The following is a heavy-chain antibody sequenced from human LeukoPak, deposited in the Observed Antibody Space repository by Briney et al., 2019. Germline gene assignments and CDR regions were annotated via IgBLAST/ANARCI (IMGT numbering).Heavy chain of an antibody. Sequence: EAGGSLRLSCAASGFIFSDYYMRWLRQAPGKALEWVSAISGSGGSTYYADSVKGRFTISRDNSKNTLFLQMNSLRAEDTAVYYCAKVYCSSTSCYYDYWGQGTLVTVSS. D-gene: IGHD2-2*01. J-gene: IGHJ4*02. CDR3: AKVYCSSTSCYYDY. CDR2: ISGSGGST. V-gene: IGHV3-23*01. CDR1: GFIFSDYY.